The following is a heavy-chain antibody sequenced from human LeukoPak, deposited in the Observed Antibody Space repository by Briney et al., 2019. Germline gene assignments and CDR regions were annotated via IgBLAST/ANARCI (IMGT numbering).Heavy chain of an antibody. J-gene: IGHJ4*02. CDR1: GGSISSYY. V-gene: IGHV4-59*12. D-gene: IGHD3-16*02. CDR3: ARDGYMALDY. CDR2: IYYSGST. Sequence: SETLSLTCTVSGGSISSYYWSWIRQPPGKGLEWIGYIYYSGSTNYNPSLKSRVTISVDTSKNQFSLKLSSVTAADTAVYYCARDGYMALDYWGQGTLVTVSS.